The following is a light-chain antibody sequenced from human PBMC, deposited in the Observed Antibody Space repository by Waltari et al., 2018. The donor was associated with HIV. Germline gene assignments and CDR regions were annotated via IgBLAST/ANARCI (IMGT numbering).Light chain of an antibody. J-gene: IGLJ1*01. CDR3: QSYDRGLGFV. Sequence: QSGLTQPPSVSGAPGQRVTISCTGSSSNIGARFDVHWYQQLPGTVPKVILYDKNHRPSGVPDRFSGSKSGTSASRAITGLQAEDEADYYCQSYDRGLGFVFRSGTKVTVV. V-gene: IGLV1-40*01. CDR1: SSNIGARFD. CDR2: DKN.